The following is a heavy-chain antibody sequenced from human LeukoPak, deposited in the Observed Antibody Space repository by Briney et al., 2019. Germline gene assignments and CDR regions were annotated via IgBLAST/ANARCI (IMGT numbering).Heavy chain of an antibody. V-gene: IGHV4-38-2*01. Sequence: SETLSLTCAVSGYSISSGYYGGWIRQPPGKGLEWIGSIYHSGSTYYNPSLKSRVTISVDTSKNQFSLRLSSVTAADTAVYYCATQPGPYVYWFDPWGQGTLVTVSS. CDR2: IYHSGST. J-gene: IGHJ5*02. CDR3: ATQPGPYVYWFDP. CDR1: GYSISSGYY. D-gene: IGHD3-10*02.